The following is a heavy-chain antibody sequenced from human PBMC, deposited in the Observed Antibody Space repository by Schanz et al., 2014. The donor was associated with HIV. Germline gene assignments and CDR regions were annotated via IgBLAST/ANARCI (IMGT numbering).Heavy chain of an antibody. CDR2: INNDGSST. Sequence: EVQLLESGGGLVQPGGSLRVSCAASGFSFSNYWMYWVRQAPGKGLVWVSRINNDGSSTSYADSVKGRFTISRDNAKNTLYLQMKSLRAEDTAVYYCARETVNYYYGMDVWGQGTTVTVSS. V-gene: IGHV3-74*01. D-gene: IGHD4-4*01. CDR3: ARETVNYYYGMDV. CDR1: GFSFSNYW. J-gene: IGHJ6*02.